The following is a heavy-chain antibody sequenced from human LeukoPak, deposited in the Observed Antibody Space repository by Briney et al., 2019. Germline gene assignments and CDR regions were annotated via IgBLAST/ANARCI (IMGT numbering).Heavy chain of an antibody. CDR1: GDSVSSNSAA. Sequence: SQTLSLTCAISGDSVSSNSAARNWIRQAPSRGLEWLRRTYYRSKWYNGYAESVRSRITINPDTSKNHFSLQLNSVTPEDTAVYYCASQGALGHIDSWGQGTLVTVSS. CDR2: TYYRSKWYN. D-gene: IGHD3-3*02. V-gene: IGHV6-1*01. J-gene: IGHJ4*02. CDR3: ASQGALGHIDS.